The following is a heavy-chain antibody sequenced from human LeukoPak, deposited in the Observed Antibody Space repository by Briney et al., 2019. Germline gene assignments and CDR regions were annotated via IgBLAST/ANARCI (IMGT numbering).Heavy chain of an antibody. J-gene: IGHJ4*02. CDR2: INHSGST. CDR3: ARWEGGSYYDFDY. CDR1: GGPFSGYY. D-gene: IGHD1-26*01. Sequence: SETLSLTCAVYGGPFSGYYWSWIRQPPGKGLEWIGEINHSGSTNYNPSLKSRVTISVDTSKNQSSLKLSSVTAADTAVYYCARWEGGSYYDFDYWGQGTLVSVSS. V-gene: IGHV4-34*01.